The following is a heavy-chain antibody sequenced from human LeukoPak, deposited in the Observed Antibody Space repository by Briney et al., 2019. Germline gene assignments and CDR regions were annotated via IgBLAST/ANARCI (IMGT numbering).Heavy chain of an antibody. J-gene: IGHJ4*02. Sequence: SESLSLTCAVSGGSISSNSYYWSWIRQPPGKGLEWIGYIYYSGSTNYNPSLKSRVTISVDTSKNQFSLKLSSVTAADTAVYYCARGLPPYGDYESLFDYWGQGTLVTVSS. CDR2: IYYSGST. V-gene: IGHV4-61*01. CDR3: ARGLPPYGDYESLFDY. CDR1: GGSISSNSYY. D-gene: IGHD4-17*01.